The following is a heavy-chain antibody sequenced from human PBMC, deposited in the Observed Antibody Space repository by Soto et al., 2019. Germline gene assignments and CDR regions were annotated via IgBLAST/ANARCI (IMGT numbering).Heavy chain of an antibody. J-gene: IGHJ2*01. CDR3: ARGNSYGSFWYFDL. D-gene: IGHD5-18*01. CDR1: GFSFSTYG. CDR2: ITASNGNT. V-gene: IGHV1-18*04. Sequence: QLPLVQSGAEVKTPGASVRVSCKAAGFSFSTYGITWVRQAPGQGLEWMGWITASNGNTRYGQNLQDRLTMTTDTSTNTAYMNLWRLSSDDTAMYYCARGNSYGSFWYFDLWGRGTLITVSS.